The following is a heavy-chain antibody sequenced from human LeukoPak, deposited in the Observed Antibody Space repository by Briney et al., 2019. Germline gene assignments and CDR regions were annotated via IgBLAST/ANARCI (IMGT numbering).Heavy chain of an antibody. CDR1: GXXFRSSG. CDR2: IQNDGSDK. V-gene: IGHV3-30*02. Sequence: GGSLRLSCAXXGXXFRSSGMHWVRQAPGKGLEWVTFIQNDGSDKSYAASVKGRFTISRDNSKNTVYLHMNSPRADDTALYYCAREGGRAAAGRFDYWGQGTLVTVSS. D-gene: IGHD6-13*01. CDR3: AREGGRAAAGRFDY. J-gene: IGHJ4*02.